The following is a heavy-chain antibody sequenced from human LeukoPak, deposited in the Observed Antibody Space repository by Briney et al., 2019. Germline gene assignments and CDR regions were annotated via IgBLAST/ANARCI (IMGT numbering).Heavy chain of an antibody. CDR1: GYTFTSLN. CDR3: ARESCSGGSCYPNAY. CDR2: INSGNGNT. V-gene: IGHV1-3*01. J-gene: IGHJ4*02. Sequence: ASVTVSCKASGYTFTSLNILWVRQAPGQRLEWMGWINSGNGNTKYSQKLQGRVTFTRDTSASTAYMEMRSLRSEDTAVYYCARESCSGGSCYPNAYWGQGTLVTVSS. D-gene: IGHD2-15*01.